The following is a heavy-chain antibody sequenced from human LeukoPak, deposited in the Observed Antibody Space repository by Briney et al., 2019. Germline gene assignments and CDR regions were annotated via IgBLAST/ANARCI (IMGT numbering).Heavy chain of an antibody. J-gene: IGHJ4*02. CDR3: ARDPTAGTYFDY. CDR2: IIPILGIA. D-gene: IGHD6-13*01. V-gene: IGHV1-69*04. CDR1: GGTFSSYA. Sequence: SVKVSCKASGGTFSSYAIGWVQQAPGQGLEWMGRIIPILGIANYAQKFQGRVTITADKSTSTAYMELSSLRSEDTAVYYCARDPTAGTYFDYWGQGTLVTVSS.